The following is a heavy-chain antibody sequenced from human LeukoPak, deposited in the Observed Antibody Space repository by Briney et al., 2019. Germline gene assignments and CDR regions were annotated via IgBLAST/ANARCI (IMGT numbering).Heavy chain of an antibody. Sequence: PGGSLSLSCATSGVTFSNCGMSWVRQAPRPGLQWLSVIGGDGTTYYSDYAKGWFTVSRDNSANTLYLQMNTLGVEDTAVYDCAKARSGVRIQEFDYWGQGALLTVCS. CDR1: GVTFSNCG. V-gene: IGHV3-23*01. J-gene: IGHJ4*02. D-gene: IGHD2/OR15-2a*01. CDR3: AKARSGVRIQEFDY. CDR2: IGGDGTT.